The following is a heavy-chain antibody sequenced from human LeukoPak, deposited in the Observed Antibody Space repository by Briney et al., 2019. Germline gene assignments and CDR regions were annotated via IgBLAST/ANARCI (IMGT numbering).Heavy chain of an antibody. J-gene: IGHJ3*02. Sequence: ASVKVSCKASGYTFTSYYMHWVRQAPGQGLEWMGIINPSGGSTSYAQKFQGRVTMTRDTSTSTVYMELSSLRSEDTAVYYCAGAPEALYCSGGSCYSAFDAFDIWGQGTMVTVSS. CDR2: INPSGGST. V-gene: IGHV1-46*01. D-gene: IGHD2-15*01. CDR1: GYTFTSYY. CDR3: AGAPEALYCSGGSCYSAFDAFDI.